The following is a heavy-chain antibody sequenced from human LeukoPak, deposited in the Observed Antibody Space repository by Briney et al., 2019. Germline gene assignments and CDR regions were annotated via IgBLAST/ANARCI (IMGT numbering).Heavy chain of an antibody. J-gene: IGHJ5*02. CDR2: INHSGST. CDR1: GGSFSGYY. CDR3: ACLWFGELTGWFDP. D-gene: IGHD3-10*01. Sequence: PSETLSLTCAVYGGSFSGYYWSWIRQPPGKGLEWIREINHSGSTNYNPSLKSRVTISVDTSKNQFSLKLSSVTAADTAVYYCACLWFGELTGWFDPWGQGTLVTVSS. V-gene: IGHV4-34*01.